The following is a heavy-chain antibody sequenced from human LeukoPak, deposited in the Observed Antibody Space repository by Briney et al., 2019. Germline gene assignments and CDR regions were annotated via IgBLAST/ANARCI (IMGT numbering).Heavy chain of an antibody. J-gene: IGHJ5*02. CDR3: ARDFRNYRNRSWFDP. V-gene: IGHV3-23*01. CDR1: GFTFSSYA. Sequence: GGSLRLSCAASGFTFSSYAMSWVRLAPGKGLEWVSAVSGSGLTTYYADSVRGRFTISRDNSKNTLYLQMNSLRAEDTAVYYCARDFRNYRNRSWFDPWGQGTLVTVSS. CDR2: VSGSGLTT. D-gene: IGHD4-11*01.